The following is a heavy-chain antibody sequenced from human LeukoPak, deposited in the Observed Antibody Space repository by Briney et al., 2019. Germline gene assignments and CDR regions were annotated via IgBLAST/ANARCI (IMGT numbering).Heavy chain of an antibody. CDR2: INHSGST. V-gene: IGHV4-34*01. CDR3: ARDSPRHSSSLDY. J-gene: IGHJ4*02. CDR1: GGSFSGYY. Sequence: NPSETLSLTCAVYGGSFSGYYWSWIRQPPGKGLEWIGEINHSGSTNYNPSLKSRVTISVDTSKNQFSLKLSSVTAADTAVYYCARDSPRHSSSLDYWGQGTLVTVSS. D-gene: IGHD6-6*01.